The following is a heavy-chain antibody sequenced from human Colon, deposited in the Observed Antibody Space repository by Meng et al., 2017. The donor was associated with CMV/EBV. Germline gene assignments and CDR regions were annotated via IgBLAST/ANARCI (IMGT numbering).Heavy chain of an antibody. V-gene: IGHV3-23*01. CDR2: ISENSAAT. D-gene: IGHD2-2*01. J-gene: IGHJ3*02. Sequence: GESLKISCAASGFTFSSYSMSWVRQAPGKGLEWVSIISENSAATIYADSVKGQFTISRDNSKRILYLQMNTLRAEDTAIYYCAKKNGYCGSTSCYYAFDIWGQGTMVTVSS. CDR1: GFTFSSYS. CDR3: AKKNGYCGSTSCYYAFDI.